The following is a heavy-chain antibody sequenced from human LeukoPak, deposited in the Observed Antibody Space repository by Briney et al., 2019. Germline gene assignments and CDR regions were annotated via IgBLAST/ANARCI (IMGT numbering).Heavy chain of an antibody. CDR1: GGPFSGYY. D-gene: IGHD5-18*01. V-gene: IGHV4-34*01. Sequence: SETLSLTCAVYGGPFSGYYWSWIRQPPGKGLEWIGEINHSGSTNYNPSLKSRVTISVDTSKNQFSLKLSSVTAADTAVYYCARRGTAMAENFGYWGQGTLVTVSS. J-gene: IGHJ4*02. CDR3: ARRGTAMAENFGY. CDR2: INHSGST.